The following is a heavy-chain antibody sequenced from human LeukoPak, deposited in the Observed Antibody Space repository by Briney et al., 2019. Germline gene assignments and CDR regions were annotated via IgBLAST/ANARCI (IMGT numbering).Heavy chain of an antibody. Sequence: SETLSLTCTVSGGSISSSSYYWGWIRQPPGKGLEWIGSIYYSGSTYYNPSLKSRVTISVDTSKNQFSLKLSSVTAADTAVYYCARAGPRTYYDFWSGYPSLYYYYMDVWGKATTVTVSS. CDR1: GGSISSSSYY. V-gene: IGHV4-39*07. D-gene: IGHD3-3*01. CDR3: ARAGPRTYYDFWSGYPSLYYYYMDV. J-gene: IGHJ6*03. CDR2: IYYSGST.